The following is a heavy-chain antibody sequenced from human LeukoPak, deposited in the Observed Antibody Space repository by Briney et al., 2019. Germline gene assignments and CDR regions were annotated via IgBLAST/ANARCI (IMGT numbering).Heavy chain of an antibody. CDR2: IYDSGST. Sequence: SETLSLTCSVSGGSMTNLYWTWIRQPPGKGLEWIGDIYDSGSTRYNTSLESRVTISVDTSKNQFSLKLSSVTAADTAVYYCARVLYSSLIYFDYWGQGTLVTVSS. J-gene: IGHJ4*02. V-gene: IGHV4-59*01. D-gene: IGHD6-19*01. CDR1: GGSMTNLY. CDR3: ARVLYSSLIYFDY.